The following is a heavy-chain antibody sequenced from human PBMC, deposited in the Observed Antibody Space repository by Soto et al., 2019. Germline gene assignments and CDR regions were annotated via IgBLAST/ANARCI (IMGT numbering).Heavy chain of an antibody. J-gene: IGHJ5*02. D-gene: IGHD6-13*01. Sequence: GGSLRLSCAASGGTFSSYSMNWVRQATGKGLEWVSYISSSSSTIYYADSVKGRFTISRDNAKNSLYLQMNSLRAEDTAVYYCARHPERIAQIGWFDPWGQGTLVTVSS. CDR2: ISSSSSTI. V-gene: IGHV3-48*01. CDR1: GGTFSSYS. CDR3: ARHPERIAQIGWFDP.